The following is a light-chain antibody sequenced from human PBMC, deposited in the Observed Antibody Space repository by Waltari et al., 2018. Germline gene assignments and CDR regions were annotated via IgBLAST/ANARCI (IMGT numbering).Light chain of an antibody. CDR3: QQYDNYWT. CDR2: KAS. Sequence: DIQMTQSPSTLSVSVGDRVTITCRASQSISNWLAWYQQKPGKAPKLLFYKASNLESGVPSRFSGSGSGTEFTLTISSLQPDDFATYYCQQYDNYWTFGQGTKVEI. CDR1: QSISNW. V-gene: IGKV1-5*03. J-gene: IGKJ1*01.